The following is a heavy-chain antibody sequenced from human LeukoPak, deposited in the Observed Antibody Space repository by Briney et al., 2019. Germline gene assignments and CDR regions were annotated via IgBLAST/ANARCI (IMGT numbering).Heavy chain of an antibody. Sequence: GGSLRLSCAASGFTFSNAWMNWVRQAPGKGLEWVAVISYDGSNKYYADSVKGRFTISRDNAKNSLYLQMNSLRAEDTAVYYCVRGRLGELSYPFDYWGREPWSPSPQ. CDR2: ISYDGSNK. D-gene: IGHD3-16*02. CDR1: GFTFSNAW. V-gene: IGHV3-30-3*01. CDR3: VRGRLGELSYPFDY. J-gene: IGHJ4*02.